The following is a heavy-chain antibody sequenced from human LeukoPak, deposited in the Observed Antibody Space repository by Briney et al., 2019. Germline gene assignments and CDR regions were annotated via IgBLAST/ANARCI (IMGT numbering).Heavy chain of an antibody. CDR1: GFTFDGYA. CDR3: AKDGSSGSYSDY. CDR2: ISGDGTNT. V-gene: IGHV3-43*02. J-gene: IGHJ4*02. D-gene: IGHD1-26*01. Sequence: GGSLRLSCAASGFTFDGYAMHWVRQAPGKGLEWVSLISGDGTNTYYADSVKGRFTISRDNSKNSLYLQMNSLRTEDTALYYCAKDGSSGSYSDYWGQGTLATVSS.